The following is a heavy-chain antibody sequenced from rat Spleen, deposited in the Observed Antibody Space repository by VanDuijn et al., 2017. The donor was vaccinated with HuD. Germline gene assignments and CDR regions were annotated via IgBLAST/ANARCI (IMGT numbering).Heavy chain of an antibody. J-gene: IGHJ2*01. V-gene: IGHV4-2*01. D-gene: IGHD4-3*01. CDR1: GFNFKDYW. CDR3: ARVDNSGYRLFDY. Sequence: EVKLVESGGGLVQPGRSLKLSCAASGFNFKDYWMGWVRQAPGKGLEWIGEINKDSRTIKYSPSLKDKFTISRENAQNTLHLQMSKLGSEDTAIFYCARVDNSGYRLFDYWGPGVMVTVSS. CDR2: INKDSRTI.